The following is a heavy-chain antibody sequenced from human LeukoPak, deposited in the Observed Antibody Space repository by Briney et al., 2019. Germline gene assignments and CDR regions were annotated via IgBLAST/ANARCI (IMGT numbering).Heavy chain of an antibody. CDR1: GGTFSSYG. CDR2: IIPIFGTA. Sequence: SVKVSCKASGGTFSSYGISWVRQAPGQGLEWMGGIIPIFGTANYAQKFQGRVTITADESTSTAYMELSSLRSEDTAVYYCARGYEWLRPLDYWGQGTLVTVSS. V-gene: IGHV1-69*13. J-gene: IGHJ4*02. CDR3: ARGYEWLRPLDY. D-gene: IGHD5-12*01.